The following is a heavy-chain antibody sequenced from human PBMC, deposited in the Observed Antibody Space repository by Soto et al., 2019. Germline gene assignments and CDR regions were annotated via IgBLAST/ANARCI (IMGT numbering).Heavy chain of an antibody. CDR2: LHDSGST. CDR1: GGSISSNTW. D-gene: IGHD5-12*01. V-gene: IGHV4-4*02. J-gene: IGHJ4*02. CDR3: IRNGYHCLEY. Sequence: QVQLQESGPGLVKPSETLSLTCAVSGGSISSNTWWSWVRQPPGKGLEWIGELHDSGSTTLNPSPMSRVTISVGKSTNQLSLHLNSVTAADRAVYYCIRNGYHCLEYWGQGTLVTVSS.